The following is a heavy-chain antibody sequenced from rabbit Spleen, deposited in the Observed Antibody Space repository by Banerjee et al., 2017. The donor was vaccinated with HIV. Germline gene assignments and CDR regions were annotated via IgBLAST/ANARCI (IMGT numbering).Heavy chain of an antibody. CDR2: INTATAKG. Sequence: QEQLVESGGGLVQPGGSLTLTCKASGVSFSDRDVMCWVRQAPGKGLEWIGCINTATAKGVYANWAKGRFTISSDNAQSTVDLKMTSLTAADTATYFCARAIVPWLGLTRLDLWGQGTLVTVS. CDR1: GVSFSDRDV. D-gene: IGHD4-1*01. V-gene: IGHV1S45*01. CDR3: ARAIVPWLGLTRLDL. J-gene: IGHJ3*01.